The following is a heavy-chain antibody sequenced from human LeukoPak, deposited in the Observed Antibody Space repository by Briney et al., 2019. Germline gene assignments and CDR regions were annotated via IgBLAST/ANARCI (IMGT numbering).Heavy chain of an antibody. V-gene: IGHV1-18*01. CDR1: GYTFTSYG. Sequence: GASVKVSCKASGYTFTSYGISWVRQAPGQGLEWMGWISAYNGNTNYAQKLQGRVTMTTDTSTSTAYMELRSLRSDDTAVYYCARDFGIQLWTGDFDYWGQGTLVTVSS. CDR3: ARDFGIQLWTGDFDY. CDR2: ISAYNGNT. J-gene: IGHJ4*02. D-gene: IGHD5-18*01.